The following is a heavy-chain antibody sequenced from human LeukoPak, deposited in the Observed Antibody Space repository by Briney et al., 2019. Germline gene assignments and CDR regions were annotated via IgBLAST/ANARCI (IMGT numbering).Heavy chain of an antibody. D-gene: IGHD1-1*01. CDR3: ARGPTHGGTFFEN. J-gene: IGHJ4*02. V-gene: IGHV4-4*07. CDR2: IYASGAT. Sequence: SETLSLTCAVSGGSISSNYWNWVRQPAGKGLEWIGRIYASGATLYNPSLKSRVTMSVDASGNHFSLKLTSVTAADTAIYYCARGPTHGGTFFENWGQGILVTVSS. CDR1: GGSISSNY.